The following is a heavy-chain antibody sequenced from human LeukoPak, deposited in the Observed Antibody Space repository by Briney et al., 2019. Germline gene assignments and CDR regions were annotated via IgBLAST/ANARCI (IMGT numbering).Heavy chain of an antibody. CDR2: ISYDGSNK. Sequence: GGSLRLSCAASGFTFSSYWMSWVRQAPGKGLEWVAVISYDGSNKYYADSVKGRFTISRDNSKNTLYLQMNSLRAEDTAVYYCARDMGYCSSTSCYFFDYWGQGTLVTVSS. CDR3: ARDMGYCSSTSCYFFDY. D-gene: IGHD2-2*01. CDR1: GFTFSSYW. J-gene: IGHJ4*02. V-gene: IGHV3-30-3*01.